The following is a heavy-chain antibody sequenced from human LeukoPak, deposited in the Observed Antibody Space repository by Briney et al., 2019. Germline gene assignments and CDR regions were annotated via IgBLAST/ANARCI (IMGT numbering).Heavy chain of an antibody. V-gene: IGHV4-30-4*07. CDR3: ARDGSGPGVFDY. CDR2: IYYSGST. CDR1: GGSISSGGYS. J-gene: IGHJ4*02. D-gene: IGHD3-10*01. Sequence: SETLSLTCAVSGGSISSGGYSWSWIRQPPGKGLEWIGYIYYSGSTYYNPSLKSRVTISVDTSKNQFSLKLSSVTAADTAVYYCARDGSGPGVFDYWGQGTLVTVSS.